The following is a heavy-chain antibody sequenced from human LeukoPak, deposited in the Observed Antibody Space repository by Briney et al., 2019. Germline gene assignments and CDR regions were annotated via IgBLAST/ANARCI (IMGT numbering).Heavy chain of an antibody. J-gene: IGHJ4*02. D-gene: IGHD1-26*01. Sequence: PGGSLRLSCAASGFTFSSYVMTWVRQAPGKGLVWVSRINTDGSNTIYADSVKGRFTISRDNAKNTLYLQMNSLRAEDTAVYYCARDQSIAGPTTADYWGQGTLVTVSS. CDR3: ARDQSIAGPTTADY. V-gene: IGHV3-74*01. CDR1: GFTFSSYV. CDR2: INTDGSNT.